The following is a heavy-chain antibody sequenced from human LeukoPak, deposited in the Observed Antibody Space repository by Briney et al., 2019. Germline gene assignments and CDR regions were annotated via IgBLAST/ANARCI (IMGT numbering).Heavy chain of an antibody. CDR3: ARGPLLAVAGTTLGY. D-gene: IGHD6-19*01. CDR1: GGTFSSYA. Sequence: ASVKVSCKASGGTFSSYAISWVRQAPGQGLEWMGGIIPTFGTANYAQKFQGRVTMTRNTSISTAYMELSSLRSEDTAVYYCARGPLLAVAGTTLGYWGQGTLVTVSS. V-gene: IGHV1-69*05. CDR2: IIPTFGTA. J-gene: IGHJ4*02.